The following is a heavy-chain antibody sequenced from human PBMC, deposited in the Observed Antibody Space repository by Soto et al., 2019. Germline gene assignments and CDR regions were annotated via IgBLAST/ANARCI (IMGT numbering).Heavy chain of an antibody. CDR2: IYYSGST. CDR3: ARQNYDFWSGPPTFDP. D-gene: IGHD3-3*01. CDR1: GGSISSSSYY. Sequence: SETLSLTCTVSGGSISSSSYYWGWIRQPPGKGLEWIGSIYYSGSTYYNPSLKSRVTISVDTSKNQFSLKLSSVTAADTAVYYCARQNYDFWSGPPTFDPWAREPWSPSPQ. V-gene: IGHV4-39*01. J-gene: IGHJ5*02.